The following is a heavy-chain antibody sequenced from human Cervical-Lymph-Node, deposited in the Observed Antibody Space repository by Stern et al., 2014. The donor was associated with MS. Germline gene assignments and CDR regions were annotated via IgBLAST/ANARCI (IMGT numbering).Heavy chain of an antibody. J-gene: IGHJ4*02. CDR2: ILHDGSNE. CDR1: GFNFISYS. Sequence: VQLVESGGGVVQPGRSLRLSCAASGFNFISYSMYWVRQAPGKGLEWGAVILHDGSNEYYADSVKGRFTISRDNSKNTVSLQMNSLRVEDTAVYYCAREPYNYDGDGYLDHWGQGTLVTVSS. V-gene: IGHV3-30-3*01. CDR3: AREPYNYDGDGYLDH. D-gene: IGHD3-22*01.